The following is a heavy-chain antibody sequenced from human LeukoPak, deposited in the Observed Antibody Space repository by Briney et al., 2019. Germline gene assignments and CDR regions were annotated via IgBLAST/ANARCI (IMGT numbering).Heavy chain of an antibody. Sequence: GSLRLSCAASGFTFSSYAMSWIRQPPGKGLEWIGYIYYSGSTNYNPSLKSRVTISVDTSKNQFSLKLSPVTAADTAVYYCARTITMVRGVIRMDVWGKGTTVTVSS. CDR1: GFTFSSYA. J-gene: IGHJ6*04. CDR3: ARTITMVRGVIRMDV. V-gene: IGHV4-59*01. D-gene: IGHD3-10*01. CDR2: IYYSGST.